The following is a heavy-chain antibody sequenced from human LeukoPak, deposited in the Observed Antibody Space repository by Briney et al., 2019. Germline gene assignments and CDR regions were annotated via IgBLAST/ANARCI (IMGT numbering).Heavy chain of an antibody. D-gene: IGHD3-9*01. V-gene: IGHV3-30-3*01. Sequence: GGSLRLSCAASGFTFSNYAMNWVRQAPGKGLEWVAVILYDGNNKYYADSVKGRFTISRDNSKNTLYLQMNSLRAGDTALYYCAREGNYDILTGEKKYYYMDVWGKGTTVTVSS. CDR2: ILYDGNNK. CDR1: GFTFSNYA. J-gene: IGHJ6*03. CDR3: AREGNYDILTGEKKYYYMDV.